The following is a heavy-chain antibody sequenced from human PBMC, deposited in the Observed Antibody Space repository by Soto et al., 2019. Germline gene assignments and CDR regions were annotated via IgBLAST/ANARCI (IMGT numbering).Heavy chain of an antibody. CDR2: ISGYNGNT. CDR1: GYTFISYG. J-gene: IGHJ4*02. CDR3: ARAEVKYYYDSSGPYFDY. D-gene: IGHD3-22*01. V-gene: IGHV1-18*01. Sequence: ASVKVSCKASGYTFISYGISWVRPAPGQGLEWMGWISGYNGNTNSAQKLQGRVTMTTDTSTSMAYMELRSLRSDDTAVYYCARAEVKYYYDSSGPYFDYWGQGTLVTVSS.